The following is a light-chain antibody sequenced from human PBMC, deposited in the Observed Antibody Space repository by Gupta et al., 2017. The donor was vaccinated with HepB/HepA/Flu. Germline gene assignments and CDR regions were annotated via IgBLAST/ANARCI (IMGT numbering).Light chain of an antibody. CDR2: QTD. V-gene: IGLV1-51*01. CDR3: GTWDHSLNAWV. CDR1: SSNIGRSY. Sequence: QSVLTQPPSVSAAPGQQVTISCSGGSSNIGRSYVSWYQQFPGIVPKLLIYQTDKRPSGIPDRFSGSKSGASATLGISGLRAGDEADYYCGTWDHSLNAWVFGGGTKLTVL. J-gene: IGLJ2*01.